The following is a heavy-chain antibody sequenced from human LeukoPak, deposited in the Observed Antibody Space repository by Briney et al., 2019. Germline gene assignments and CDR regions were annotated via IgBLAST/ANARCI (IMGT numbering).Heavy chain of an antibody. V-gene: IGHV4-34*01. Sequence: SETLSLTCAVYGGSFSGYYWSWIRQPPGKGLEWIGEINHSGSTNYNPSLKSRVTISVDTSKNQFSLKLSSVTAADTAVYYCARDTYSRSWYYFDSWGQGTLVTVSS. D-gene: IGHD6-13*01. CDR2: INHSGST. J-gene: IGHJ4*02. CDR3: ARDTYSRSWYYFDS. CDR1: GGSFSGYY.